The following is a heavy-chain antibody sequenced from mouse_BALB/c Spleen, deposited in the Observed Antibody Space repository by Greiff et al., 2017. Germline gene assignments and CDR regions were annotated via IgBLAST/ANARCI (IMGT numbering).Heavy chain of an antibody. J-gene: IGHJ4*01. CDR1: GFTFSSYG. CDR2: INSNGGST. CDR3: AKYDVDYAMDY. V-gene: IGHV5-6-3*01. D-gene: IGHD2-14*01. Sequence: EVMLVESGGGLVQPGGSLKLSCAASGFTFSSYGMSWVRQTPDKRLELVATINSNGGSTYYPDSVKGRFTISRDNAKNTLYLQMSSLKSEDTAMYYCAKYDVDYAMDYWGQGTSVTVSS.